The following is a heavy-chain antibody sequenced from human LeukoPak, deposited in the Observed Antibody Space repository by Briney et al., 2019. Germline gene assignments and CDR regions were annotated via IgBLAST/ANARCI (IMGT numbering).Heavy chain of an antibody. Sequence: ASVKVSCKASGYTLTSYYMHWVRQAPGQGLEWMGIINPSGGSTSYAQKFQGRVTMTRDTSTATVYVVLSSLTSEDTALYYCARESGGLKRFDHWGQGTLVTISS. J-gene: IGHJ4*02. D-gene: IGHD3-10*01. CDR3: ARESGGLKRFDH. V-gene: IGHV1-46*01. CDR2: INPSGGST. CDR1: GYTLTSYY.